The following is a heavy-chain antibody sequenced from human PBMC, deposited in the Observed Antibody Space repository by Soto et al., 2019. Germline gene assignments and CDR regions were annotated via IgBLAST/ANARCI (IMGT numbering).Heavy chain of an antibody. D-gene: IGHD6-6*01. CDR1: GFTLSNYA. V-gene: IGHV3-23*01. J-gene: IGHJ4*02. CDR2: ISGSGGRI. Sequence: EVQLLESGGGLVQPGGSLRLSCAASGFTLSNYAVSWVRQAPGKGLEWVSNISGSGGRIYYADSVKGRFTISIDNSKNTLYLQMSSLRAEDTAVYYCGKTDGVEGQLVESWGQGTRVTVSS. CDR3: GKTDGVEGQLVES.